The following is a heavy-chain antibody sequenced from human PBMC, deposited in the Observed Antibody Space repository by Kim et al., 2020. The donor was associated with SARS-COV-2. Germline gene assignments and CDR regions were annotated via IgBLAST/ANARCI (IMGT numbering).Heavy chain of an antibody. V-gene: IGHV4-39*01. D-gene: IGHD5-12*01. J-gene: IGHJ6*02. CDR1: GGSITSTTYYY. CDR2: IYYSGST. Sequence: SETLSLTCTVSGGSITSTTYYYWGWIRQPPGKGLEWIGSIYYSGSTYYNPSLKSRVTISVDTSKNRFSLRLSSVTAADTAVYYCARGPGSGVGYTGYAAYYYYGMDVWGQGTTVTVSS. CDR3: ARGPGSGVGYTGYAAYYYYGMDV.